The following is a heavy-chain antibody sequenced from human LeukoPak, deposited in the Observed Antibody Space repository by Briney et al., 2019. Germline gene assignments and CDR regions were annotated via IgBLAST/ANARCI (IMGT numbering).Heavy chain of an antibody. J-gene: IGHJ4*02. Sequence: GGSLRLSSAASGFTFSSYVMSWVRQAPGKGLEWVSTISTSGDSTYYADSVKGRFTISRDNSRNTLYLQMNSLRAEDTAVYYCAKDRDYYGSGTYSVFDYWGQGTLVTVSS. CDR2: ISTSGDST. D-gene: IGHD3-10*01. CDR1: GFTFSSYV. CDR3: AKDRDYYGSGTYSVFDY. V-gene: IGHV3-23*01.